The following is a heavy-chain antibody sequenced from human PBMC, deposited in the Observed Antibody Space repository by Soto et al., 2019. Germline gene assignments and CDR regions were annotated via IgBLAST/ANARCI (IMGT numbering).Heavy chain of an antibody. V-gene: IGHV1-18*01. Sequence: GASVKVSCKASGYTFTSYGISWVRQAPGQGLEWMGWISAYNGNTNYAQKLQGRVTMTTDTSTSTAYMELRSLRSDDTAVYYCARESAYYYDSSGYYYDYWGQGTLVTVSS. CDR2: ISAYNGNT. J-gene: IGHJ4*02. CDR1: GYTFTSYG. CDR3: ARESAYYYDSSGYYYDY. D-gene: IGHD3-22*01.